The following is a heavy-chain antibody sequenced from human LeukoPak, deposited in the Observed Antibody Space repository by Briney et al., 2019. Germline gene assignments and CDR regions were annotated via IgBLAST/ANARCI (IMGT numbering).Heavy chain of an antibody. V-gene: IGHV4-39*07. CDR2: IYYSGST. CDR1: GGSVTSSPYY. CDR3: ARTEPSGTTSH. Sequence: PSETLSLTCTVSGGSVTSSPYYWGWIRQPPEKGLEWIGSIYYSGSTYYNPSLKSRVTISVDTSRNQFSLSLRSMTAADTAVYYCARTEPSGTTSHWGQGTLVTVSS. J-gene: IGHJ4*02. D-gene: IGHD1-1*01.